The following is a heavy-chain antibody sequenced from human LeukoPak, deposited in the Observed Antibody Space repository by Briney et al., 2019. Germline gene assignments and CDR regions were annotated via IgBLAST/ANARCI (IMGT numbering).Heavy chain of an antibody. D-gene: IGHD6-19*01. CDR3: ATGYTSGTRIDY. Sequence: GGSLRLSCAASGFTFSAFSMNWVRQAPGKGLEWVSAISSSSSDIYYTDSVKGRFAISRDNANNFLYLQVSSLRAEDTAVYYCATGYTSGTRIDYWGQGTLVSVSS. V-gene: IGHV3-21*01. CDR2: ISSSSSDI. J-gene: IGHJ4*02. CDR1: GFTFSAFS.